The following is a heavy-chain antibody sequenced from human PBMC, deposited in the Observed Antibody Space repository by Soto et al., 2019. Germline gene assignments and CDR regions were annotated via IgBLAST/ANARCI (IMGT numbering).Heavy chain of an antibody. Sequence: GGSLRLSCAASGFTFSSYEMNWVSQAPGKGLEWVSYISSSGSTIYYADSVKGRFTISRDNAKNALYLQMNSLRAEDTAVYYCARDFSPTFTSQLYGPYYYYYGMDVWGQGATVTVSS. J-gene: IGHJ6*02. D-gene: IGHD4-17*01. CDR3: ARDFSPTFTSQLYGPYYYYYGMDV. CDR2: ISSSGSTI. V-gene: IGHV3-48*03. CDR1: GFTFSSYE.